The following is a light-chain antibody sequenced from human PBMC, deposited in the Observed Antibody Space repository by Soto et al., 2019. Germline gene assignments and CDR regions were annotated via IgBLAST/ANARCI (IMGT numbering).Light chain of an antibody. J-gene: IGKJ1*01. Sequence: DIQMTQSPSSLSASVGDRVTITCRASQIISSYLNWYQQKPGKAPKLLIYAASSLQSGVPSRFSGSGSGTDFTLTISSLQPEDFATYYCQQSYSTPPWPFGQGTKVEIK. CDR1: QIISSY. CDR3: QQSYSTPPWP. CDR2: AAS. V-gene: IGKV1-39*01.